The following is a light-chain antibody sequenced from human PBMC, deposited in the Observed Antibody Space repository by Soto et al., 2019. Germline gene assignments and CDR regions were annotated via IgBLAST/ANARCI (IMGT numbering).Light chain of an antibody. V-gene: IGKV2-28*01. J-gene: IGKJ3*01. CDR2: LGS. CDR3: MQALQPPGT. Sequence: DIVMTQSPLSLAVTPGEPASISCRSSQSLLHSNGKNYLDRYLQKPGQSPQLLIYLGSNRGSGVSRRFSGSGADAAFILQISRVLAEEVGVYYCMQALQPPGTFGPGTKVDI. CDR1: QSLLHSNGKNY.